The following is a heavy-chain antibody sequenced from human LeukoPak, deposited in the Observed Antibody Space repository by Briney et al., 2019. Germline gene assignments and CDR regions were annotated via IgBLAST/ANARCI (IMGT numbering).Heavy chain of an antibody. CDR2: ICPDDSDT. Sequence: GESLKISCKGSGYIFSNYWIGWVRQMPGKGLEWMGIICPDDSDTRYSPSFQGQVTISADKSISTAYLQWSSLKASDTAMYYCAISYNFDSSGSPYYFDYWGQGTLVTVSS. CDR1: GYIFSNYW. V-gene: IGHV5-51*01. CDR3: AISYNFDSSGSPYYFDY. J-gene: IGHJ4*02. D-gene: IGHD3-22*01.